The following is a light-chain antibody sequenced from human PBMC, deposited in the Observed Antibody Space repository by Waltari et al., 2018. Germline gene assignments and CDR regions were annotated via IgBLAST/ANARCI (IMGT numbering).Light chain of an antibody. Sequence: QSALTQPASVSGSPGQSITISCTGTSSDVGGYIYVSWYQQHPGKAPKLMIYEVSNRPSGFSNRFSGAKSGNTASLTISWLQAEDEADYYCSSYTSSSTRVFGGGTKLTVL. J-gene: IGLJ3*02. V-gene: IGLV2-14*01. CDR2: EVS. CDR1: SSDVGGYIY. CDR3: SSYTSSSTRV.